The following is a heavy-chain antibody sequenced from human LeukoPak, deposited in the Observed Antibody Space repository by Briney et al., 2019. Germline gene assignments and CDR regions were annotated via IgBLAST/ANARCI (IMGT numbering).Heavy chain of an antibody. CDR3: ARHRIVAAFDY. V-gene: IGHV4-34*01. Sequence: PSETLSLTCAVYGGSFSGYYWSWIRQPPGKGLEWIGEINHSGSTNYNPSLKSRVTISVDTSKNQFSLKLSSVTAADTAVYYCARHRIVAAFDYWGQGTLVTVSS. CDR1: GGSFSGYY. J-gene: IGHJ4*02. D-gene: IGHD6-25*01. CDR2: INHSGST.